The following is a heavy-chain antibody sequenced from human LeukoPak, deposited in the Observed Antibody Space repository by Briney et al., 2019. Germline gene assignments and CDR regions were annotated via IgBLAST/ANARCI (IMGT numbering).Heavy chain of an antibody. CDR2: IYYSGST. J-gene: IGHJ4*02. V-gene: IGHV4-39*07. CDR1: GGSISSSSYY. Sequence: PSETLSLTCTVSGGSISSSSYYWGWIRQPPGKGLEWIGSIYYSGSTYYNPSLKSRVTISVDTSKNQFSLKLSSVTAADTAVYYCARAQGRSQTELSRPFYWGQGTLVTVSS. D-gene: IGHD1-1*01. CDR3: ARAQGRSQTELSRPFY.